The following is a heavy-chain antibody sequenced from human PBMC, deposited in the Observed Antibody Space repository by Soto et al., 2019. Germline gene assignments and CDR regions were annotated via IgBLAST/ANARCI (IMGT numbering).Heavy chain of an antibody. CDR2: IFSSGST. CDR1: GGSNNTFY. Sequence: ETLSLTCTVSGGSNNTFYWSWVRQPAGKGLEWIGRIFSSGSTSFNPSLESRVAMSVDTSKNHFSLNLSSVTAADMAVYYCAREGSYSAYNFAHGIQLWSFDFWGQGALVTVSS. D-gene: IGHD5-12*01. J-gene: IGHJ4*02. V-gene: IGHV4-4*07. CDR3: AREGSYSAYNFAHGIQLWSFDF.